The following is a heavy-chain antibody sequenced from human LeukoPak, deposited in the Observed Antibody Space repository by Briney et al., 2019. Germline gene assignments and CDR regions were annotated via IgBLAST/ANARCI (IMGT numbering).Heavy chain of an antibody. CDR1: GGSISSYY. D-gene: IGHD5-18*01. V-gene: IGHV4-59*01. Sequence: PSETLSLTCTASGGSISSYYWSWIRQPPGKGLEWIGYIYYSGSTNYNPSLKSRVTISVDTSKNQFSLKLSSVTAADTAVYYRAGWIQLWSYFDYWGQGTLVTVSS. CDR2: IYYSGST. J-gene: IGHJ4*02. CDR3: AGWIQLWSYFDY.